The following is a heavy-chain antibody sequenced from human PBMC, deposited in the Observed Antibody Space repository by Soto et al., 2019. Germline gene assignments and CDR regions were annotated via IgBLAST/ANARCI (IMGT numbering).Heavy chain of an antibody. CDR1: GYSFTSYW. CDR2: IYPGDSDT. CDR3: ARANRIAAAGTYGMDV. Sequence: GESLKISCKGSGYSFTSYWIGWVRQMPGKGLEWMGIIYPGDSDTRYSPSFQGQVTISADKSISTAYLQWSSLKASDTAMYYCARANRIAAAGTYGMDVWGQGTTVTASS. D-gene: IGHD6-13*01. V-gene: IGHV5-51*01. J-gene: IGHJ6*02.